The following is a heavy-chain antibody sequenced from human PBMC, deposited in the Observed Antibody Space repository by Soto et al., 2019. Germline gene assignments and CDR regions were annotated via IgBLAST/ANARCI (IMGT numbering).Heavy chain of an antibody. D-gene: IGHD5-12*01. V-gene: IGHV1-69*02. CDR1: GGTFSSYT. CDR3: ARRGSGYGWDY. Sequence: QVQLVQSGAEVKKPGSSVKVSCKASGGTFSSYTISWVRQAPGQGLEWMGRIIPILGIANYAQKFQGRVTITADKSTSTAYMELSSLRSEDTAVYYCARRGSGYGWDYCGQGTLVTVSS. J-gene: IGHJ4*02. CDR2: IIPILGIA.